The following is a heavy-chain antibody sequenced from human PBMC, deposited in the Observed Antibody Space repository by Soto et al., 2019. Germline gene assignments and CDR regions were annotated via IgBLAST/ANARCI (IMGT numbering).Heavy chain of an antibody. J-gene: IGHJ6*02. CDR3: ARDLKRYYDSSGYGYYYYGMDV. V-gene: IGHV1-69*01. CDR2: IIPIFGSA. CDR1: GGTFSSYA. Sequence: QVQLVQSGAEVKKPGSSVNVSCKASGGTFSSYAISWVRQAPGQGLEWMGGIIPIFGSANYAQKFQGRVTITADESTSPAYMDMSSLRSEDTAVYYCARDLKRYYDSSGYGYYYYGMDVWGQGTTVTVSS. D-gene: IGHD3-22*01.